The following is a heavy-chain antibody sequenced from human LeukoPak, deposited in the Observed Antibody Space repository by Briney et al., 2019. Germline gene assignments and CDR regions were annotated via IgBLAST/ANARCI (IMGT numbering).Heavy chain of an antibody. D-gene: IGHD3-22*01. J-gene: IGHJ4*02. Sequence: GRSLRLSCAASGFTFSSYGMHWVRQAPGKGLKWVAVIWYDGSNKYYADSVKGRFTISRDNSKNTLYLQMNSLRAEDTAVYYCAKEGGGSGYYSVDYWGQGTLVTVSS. CDR2: IWYDGSNK. CDR1: GFTFSSYG. V-gene: IGHV3-33*06. CDR3: AKEGGGSGYYSVDY.